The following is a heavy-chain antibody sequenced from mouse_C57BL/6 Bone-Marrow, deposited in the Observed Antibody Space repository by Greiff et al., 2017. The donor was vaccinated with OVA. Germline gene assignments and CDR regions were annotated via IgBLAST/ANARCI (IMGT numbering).Heavy chain of an antibody. V-gene: IGHV1-42*01. CDR1: GYSFTGYY. Sequence: VQLQQSGPELVKPGASVKISCKASGYSFTGYYMNWVKQSPEKSLEWIGEINPSTGGTTYNQKFKAKATLTVDKSSSTAYMQLKSLTSEDSAVYYCASQPADYWGQGTTLTVSS. CDR3: ASQPADY. J-gene: IGHJ2*01. CDR2: INPSTGGT.